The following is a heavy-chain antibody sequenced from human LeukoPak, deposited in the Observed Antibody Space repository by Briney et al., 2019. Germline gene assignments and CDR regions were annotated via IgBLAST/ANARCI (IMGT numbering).Heavy chain of an antibody. V-gene: IGHV3-30*02. CDR3: AKEKMATISN. Sequence: GGSLRLSCAASGFTFSSYWMSWVRQAPGKGLEWVAFIRYDGSNKYYADSVKGRFTISRDNSKNTLYLQMNSLRAEDTAVYYCAKEKMATISNWGQGTLVTVSS. J-gene: IGHJ4*02. CDR2: IRYDGSNK. CDR1: GFTFSSYW. D-gene: IGHD5-24*01.